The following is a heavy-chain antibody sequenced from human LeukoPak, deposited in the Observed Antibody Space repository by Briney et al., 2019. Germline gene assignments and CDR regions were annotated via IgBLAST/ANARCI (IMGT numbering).Heavy chain of an antibody. CDR3: AKDQLIWSPTPGWVDP. CDR1: GFTFSSYA. CDR2: ISGSGGST. J-gene: IGHJ5*02. V-gene: IGHV3-23*01. Sequence: PGGSLRLSCAASGFTFSSYAMSWVRQAPGKGLEWVSAISGSGGSTYYADSVKGRFTISRDNSKNTLYLQMNSLRADDTAVYYCAKDQLIWSPTPGWVDPWGQGTLVTVSS. D-gene: IGHD2-8*01.